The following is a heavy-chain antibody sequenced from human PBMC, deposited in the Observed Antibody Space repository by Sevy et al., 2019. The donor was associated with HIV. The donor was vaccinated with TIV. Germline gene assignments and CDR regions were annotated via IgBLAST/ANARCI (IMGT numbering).Heavy chain of an antibody. Sequence: GGSLRLSCAASGFTFSDYYMSWIRQAPGKGLEWISYISGSVGTIYYADSVKGRFTISRDNAKNSLYLQMSSLRAEDTAVYYCARDHVKDGDLGDYYYFAMDVWGQGTTVTVSS. CDR3: ARDHVKDGDLGDYYYFAMDV. CDR1: GFTFSDYY. V-gene: IGHV3-11*01. D-gene: IGHD4-17*01. CDR2: ISGSVGTI. J-gene: IGHJ6*02.